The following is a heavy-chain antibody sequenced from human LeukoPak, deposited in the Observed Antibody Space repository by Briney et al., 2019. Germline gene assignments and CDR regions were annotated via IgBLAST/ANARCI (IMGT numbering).Heavy chain of an antibody. CDR3: AKAYSSGWYGGFDY. D-gene: IGHD6-19*01. CDR2: ISGSGGST. CDR1: GFTFSSYS. J-gene: IGHJ4*02. V-gene: IGHV3-23*01. Sequence: GGSLRLSCAASGFTFSSYSMNWVRQAPGKGLEWVSAISGSGGSTYYADSVKGRFTISRDNSKNTLYLQMNSLRAEDTAVYYCAKAYSSGWYGGFDYWGQGTLVTVSS.